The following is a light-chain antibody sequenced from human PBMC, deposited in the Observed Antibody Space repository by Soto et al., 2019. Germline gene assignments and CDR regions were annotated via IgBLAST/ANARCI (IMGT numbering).Light chain of an antibody. V-gene: IGKV3-20*01. CDR1: QSVSSSY. CDR3: QQYGSSALT. J-gene: IGKJ4*01. CDR2: GAS. Sequence: ENVLTQSPGTLSLSPGERATLSCRASQSVSSSYVAWYQQKPGQAPRLLIYGASSRATGIPDRFSGSGSATDFTLTISRLEPEDFALYYCQQYGSSALTFGGGTKVEIK.